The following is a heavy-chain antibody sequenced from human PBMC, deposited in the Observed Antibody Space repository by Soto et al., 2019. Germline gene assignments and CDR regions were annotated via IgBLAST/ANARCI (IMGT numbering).Heavy chain of an antibody. Sequence: LGESLKISCQGSGYSFTSHWIAWVRQMPGKGLEWMGLIYPGNFDTRYSPSSQGQVTISADKSISTAYLQWSSLKASDTAMYYCARRVRTAAGAYGMDVWGQGTTVTVSS. J-gene: IGHJ6*02. V-gene: IGHV5-51*01. CDR3: ARRVRTAAGAYGMDV. D-gene: IGHD6-13*01. CDR1: GYSFTSHW. CDR2: IYPGNFDT.